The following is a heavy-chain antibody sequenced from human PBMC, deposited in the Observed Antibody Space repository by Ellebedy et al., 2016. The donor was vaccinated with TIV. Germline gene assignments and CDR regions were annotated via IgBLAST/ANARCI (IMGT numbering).Heavy chain of an antibody. CDR2: ISYSVST. J-gene: IGHJ6*02. CDR1: GDSISNGRFY. CDR3: ARGRRDGYTYYYYGLDV. D-gene: IGHD5-24*01. V-gene: IGHV4-39*01. Sequence: MPSETLSLTCTVSGDSISNGRFYWGWIRQPPGKGLEWIGSISYSVSTYYNPSLKSRVTISVDTSKNQFSLKLSSVTAADTAVYYGARGRRDGYTYYYYGLDVWGQGTTVTVSS.